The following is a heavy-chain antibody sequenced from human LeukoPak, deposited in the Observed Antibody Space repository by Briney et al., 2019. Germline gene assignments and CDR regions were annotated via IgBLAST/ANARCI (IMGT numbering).Heavy chain of an antibody. Sequence: SQTLSLTCTVSGGSISSGDYYWSWVRQPPGKGLEWIVEIYHSGSTNYNPSLKSRVTISVDKSKNQFSLKLSSVTAADTAVYYCARGARYYDILTGYFFDYWGQGTLVTVSS. J-gene: IGHJ4*02. CDR1: GGSISSGDYY. D-gene: IGHD3-9*01. V-gene: IGHV4-30-2*01. CDR3: ARGARYYDILTGYFFDY. CDR2: IYHSGST.